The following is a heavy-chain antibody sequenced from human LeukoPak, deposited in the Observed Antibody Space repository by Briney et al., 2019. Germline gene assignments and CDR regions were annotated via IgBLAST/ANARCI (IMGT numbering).Heavy chain of an antibody. J-gene: IGHJ4*02. CDR3: AREVSEGFDF. CDR2: FGTRSTSV. Sequence: RGSLRLSCTASGFTFSGYSMNWIRQAPGKGLEWVSSFGTRSTSVYHAGSVKGRFAISRDNAKNSLYLQMNSLRAEDTALYYCAREVSEGFDFWGQGTLVTVSS. D-gene: IGHD3-22*01. CDR1: GFTFSGYS. V-gene: IGHV3-21*01.